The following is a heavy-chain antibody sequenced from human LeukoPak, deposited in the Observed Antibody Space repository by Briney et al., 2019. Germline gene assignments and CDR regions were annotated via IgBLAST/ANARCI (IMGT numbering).Heavy chain of an antibody. J-gene: IGHJ6*02. V-gene: IGHV1-2*02. CDR2: INPNSGGT. D-gene: IGHD2-2*01. Sequence: ASVKVSCKASGYTFTGYYMHWVRQAPGQGLEWMGWINPNSGGTNYAQKFQGRVTMTGDTSISTAYMELSRLRSDDTAVYYCARDRLYCSSTSCYAGRLGMDVWGQGTTVTVSS. CDR1: GYTFTGYY. CDR3: ARDRLYCSSTSCYAGRLGMDV.